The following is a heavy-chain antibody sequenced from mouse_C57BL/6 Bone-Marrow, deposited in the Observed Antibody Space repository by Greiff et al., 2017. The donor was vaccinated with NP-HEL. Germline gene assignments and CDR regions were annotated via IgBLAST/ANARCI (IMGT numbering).Heavy chain of an antibody. D-gene: IGHD2-5*01. CDR3: ARQGYSNYFDY. V-gene: IGHV1-69*01. J-gene: IGHJ2*01. CDR1: GYTFTGYW. CDR2: IDPSDSYT. Sequence: VQLQQPGAELVMPGASVKLSCKASGYTFTGYWMHWVKQRPGQGLEWIGEIDPSDSYTNYNQKFKGKSTLTVDKSSSTAYMQLSSLTSEDSAVYYCARQGYSNYFDYWGQGTTLTVSS.